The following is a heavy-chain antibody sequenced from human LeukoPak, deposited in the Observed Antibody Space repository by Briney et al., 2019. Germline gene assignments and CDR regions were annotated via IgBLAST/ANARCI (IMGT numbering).Heavy chain of an antibody. J-gene: IGHJ4*02. D-gene: IGHD6-13*01. CDR1: GGSISSGEYY. V-gene: IGHV4-30-4*01. CDR2: IYYSGST. CDR3: ARDRASSSWFDY. Sequence: SQTLSLTCTVSGGSISSGEYYWSWIRQPPGKGLEWIGYIYYSGSTYYNPSLKSRVTISVDTSKNQFSLKLSSVTAADTAVYYCARDRASSSWFDYWGQGTLVTVSS.